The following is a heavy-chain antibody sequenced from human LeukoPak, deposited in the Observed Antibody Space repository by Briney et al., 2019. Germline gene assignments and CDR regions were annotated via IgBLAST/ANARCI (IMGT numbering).Heavy chain of an antibody. V-gene: IGHV1-46*01. Sequence: ASVKVSCKASGYTFTSYYMHWVRQAPGQGLDWMGIINPSGGSTSYVQKFQGRVTMTRDTSTSTVYMELSSLRSEDTAVYYCARGIAVNQYFDYWGQGTLVTVSS. CDR2: INPSGGST. J-gene: IGHJ4*02. CDR3: ARGIAVNQYFDY. D-gene: IGHD6-19*01. CDR1: GYTFTSYY.